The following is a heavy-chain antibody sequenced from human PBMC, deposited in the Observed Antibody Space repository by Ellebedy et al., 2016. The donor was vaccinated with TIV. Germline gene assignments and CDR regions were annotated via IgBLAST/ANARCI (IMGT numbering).Heavy chain of an antibody. CDR3: AKHVASRVVDASDF. CDR1: GFNFNTYA. CDR2: LGISAYPK. Sequence: GESLKISCTMSGFNFNTYAMSWFRPAPGKGLEWVSGLGISAYPKYYADSVKGRFTISRDNAKNTTHLYISNLRAEDTAIYYCAKHVASRVVDASDFWGQGTLVTVSS. J-gene: IGHJ3*01. V-gene: IGHV3-23*01.